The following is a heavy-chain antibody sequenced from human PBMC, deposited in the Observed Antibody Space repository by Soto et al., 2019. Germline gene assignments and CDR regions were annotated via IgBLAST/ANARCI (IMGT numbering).Heavy chain of an antibody. D-gene: IGHD1-26*01. CDR3: AWGLPNYSSFDS. J-gene: IGHJ4*02. CDR2: VSSDGSST. CDR1: GFTFSSYW. V-gene: IGHV3-74*01. Sequence: EVQLVESGGGLVQPGESLRLSCAASGFTFSSYWMHWIRQAPGKGLVWASRVSSDGSSTVYATSVKGRLTISRDNAKNTLYLQMNSLRDEDTAVYYCAWGLPNYSSFDSWGQGTLVTVSS.